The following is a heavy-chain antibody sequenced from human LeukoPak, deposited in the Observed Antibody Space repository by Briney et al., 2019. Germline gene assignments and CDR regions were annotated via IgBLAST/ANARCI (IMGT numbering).Heavy chain of an antibody. D-gene: IGHD3-10*01. CDR3: AREHQFDNLFDP. CDR1: GGSISSYY. V-gene: IGHV4-59*01. Sequence: SETLSLTCTVSGGSISSYYWSWIRQPPGKGLEWIGYIYYSGSTNYNPSLKSRVTISVDTSKNQFSLKLSSVTAADTAVYFCAREHQFDNLFDPWGQGTLVTVSS. J-gene: IGHJ5*02. CDR2: IYYSGST.